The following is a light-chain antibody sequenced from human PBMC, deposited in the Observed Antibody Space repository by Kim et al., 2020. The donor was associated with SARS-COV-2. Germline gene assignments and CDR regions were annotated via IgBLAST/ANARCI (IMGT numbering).Light chain of an antibody. J-gene: IGLJ3*02. CDR1: SSDVGDYKY. CDR2: DVT. Sequence: QSALTQPRSVSGSPGQSVAISCTGTSSDVGDYKYVSWYQHHPGKAPKLMIYDVTKRPSGVPDRFSGSKSANTATLTISGLQGEDEADYYCCSYAGSYTVFGGGTQLTVL. CDR3: CSYAGSYTV. V-gene: IGLV2-11*01.